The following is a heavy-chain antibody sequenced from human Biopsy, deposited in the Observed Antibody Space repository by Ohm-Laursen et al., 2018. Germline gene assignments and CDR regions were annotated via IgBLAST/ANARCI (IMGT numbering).Heavy chain of an antibody. CDR2: INCKTGAT. CDR1: SYTFTDYN. V-gene: IGHV1-2*02. CDR3: ARDPLNGHKHFDY. D-gene: IGHD2-8*01. J-gene: IGHJ4*02. Sequence: VASVKVSCKASSYTFTDYNIHWMRQAPGQGLEWLGYINCKTGATSYAQKFQGTVTMTRDTSISTAYLALGSLRSADTAIYYCARDPLNGHKHFDYWGQGSLVTVSS.